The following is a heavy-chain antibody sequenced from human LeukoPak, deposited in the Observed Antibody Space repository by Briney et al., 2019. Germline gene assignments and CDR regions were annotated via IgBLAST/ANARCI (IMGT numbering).Heavy chain of an antibody. J-gene: IGHJ4*02. D-gene: IGHD3-22*01. V-gene: IGHV4-39*07. CDR2: IYYSGST. CDR1: GGSISSSSYY. Sequence: SETLSLTCTVSGGSISSSSYYWGWIRQPPGKGLEWIGSIYYSGSTYYNPSLKSRVAISVDTSKNQFSLKLSSLTAADTAIYYCAREIYYDSSAYDYWGQGTLVTVSS. CDR3: AREIYYDSSAYDY.